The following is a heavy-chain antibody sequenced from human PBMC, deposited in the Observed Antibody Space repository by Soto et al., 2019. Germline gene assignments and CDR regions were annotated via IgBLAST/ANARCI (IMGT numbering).Heavy chain of an antibody. CDR2: ISVYNGKT. D-gene: IGHD6-6*01. CDR1: GFTFSNFG. CDR3: ARDRSSSDY. J-gene: IGHJ4*02. V-gene: IGHV1-18*01. Sequence: QVQLVQSGPAVKKPGASVKVSCKASGFTFSNFGISWVRQAPGQGLEWMGWISVYNGKTDYAQNFQGRVTMTKDTSTNTAYMELKSLTSDDTAVYYCARDRSSSDYWGQGTPVIVSS.